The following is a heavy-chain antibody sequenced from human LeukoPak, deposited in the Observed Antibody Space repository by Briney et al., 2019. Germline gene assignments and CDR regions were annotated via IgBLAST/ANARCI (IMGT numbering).Heavy chain of an antibody. CDR1: GGSFSGYY. J-gene: IGHJ5*02. V-gene: IGHV4-34*01. Sequence: SETLSLTCAVYGGSFSGYYWSWIPQPPGKGLEWIGEINHSGSTNYNPSLKSRVTISVDTSKNQFSLKLSSVTAADTAVYYCARDYGSGFSWGQGTLVTVSS. D-gene: IGHD3-10*01. CDR2: INHSGST. CDR3: ARDYGSGFS.